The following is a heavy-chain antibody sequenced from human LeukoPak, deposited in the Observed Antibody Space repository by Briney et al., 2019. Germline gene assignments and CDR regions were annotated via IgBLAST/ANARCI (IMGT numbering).Heavy chain of an antibody. V-gene: IGHV5-51*01. D-gene: IGHD6-13*01. CDR3: ARQGHGVSVDV. J-gene: IGHJ6*02. Sequence: GESLKISCKGSGYSFTNFWIGWVRQMPGKGLEWMGVISPGDSGIRYSPSFQGQVTISVDKSIGTAYLQWSSLKASDTAMYYCARQGHGVSVDVWGQGTTVTVSS. CDR2: ISPGDSGI. CDR1: GYSFTNFW.